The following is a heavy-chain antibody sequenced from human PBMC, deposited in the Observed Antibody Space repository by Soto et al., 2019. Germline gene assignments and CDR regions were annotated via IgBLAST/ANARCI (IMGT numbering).Heavy chain of an antibody. CDR1: GGYTSSYY. CDR3: ARGSIAVAGTGWFDP. Sequence: SETLSLTCTVSGGYTSSYYWSWVRQPPGKGLEWIGYIYYSGSTNYNPSLKSRVTISVDTSKNQFSLKLSSVTAADTAVYYCARGSIAVAGTGWFDPWGQGTLVTVSS. D-gene: IGHD6-19*01. J-gene: IGHJ5*02. V-gene: IGHV4-59*01. CDR2: IYYSGST.